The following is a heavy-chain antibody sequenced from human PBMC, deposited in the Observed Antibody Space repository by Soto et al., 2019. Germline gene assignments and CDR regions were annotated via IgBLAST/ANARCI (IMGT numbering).Heavy chain of an antibody. CDR2: ISYDGSNK. CDR3: ARGPSSLTRFDY. CDR1: RFTVSSYA. Sequence: GGSLSLSCAASRFTVSSYAMHWVRQAPGKGLEWVAGISYDGSNKYYADSVKGRFTISRDNSRNTLYLQMNSLRAEDTAVFYCARGPSSLTRFDYWGQGTLVTVSS. J-gene: IGHJ4*02. D-gene: IGHD2-2*01. V-gene: IGHV3-30-3*01.